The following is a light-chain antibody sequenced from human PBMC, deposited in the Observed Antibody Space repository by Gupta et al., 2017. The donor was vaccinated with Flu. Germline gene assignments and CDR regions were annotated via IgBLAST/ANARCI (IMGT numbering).Light chain of an antibody. J-gene: IGLJ2*01. Sequence: KVTISCSGSSSNIGNHYVSWYQQLPGTAPKLLLYDNNKRPSGIPDRFSGSKSATSATLGITGLQTGDEADYYCGTWDSSLTAGVFGGGTKLTVL. CDR1: SSNIGNHY. CDR2: DNN. CDR3: GTWDSSLTAGV. V-gene: IGLV1-51*01.